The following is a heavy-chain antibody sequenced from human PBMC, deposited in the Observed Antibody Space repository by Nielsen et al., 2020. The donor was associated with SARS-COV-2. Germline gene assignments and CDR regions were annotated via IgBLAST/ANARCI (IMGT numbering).Heavy chain of an antibody. CDR1: GFTFGTSW. CDR3: VRDYFASFDY. CDR2: INTDGSNT. V-gene: IGHV3-74*01. J-gene: IGHJ4*02. Sequence: GGSLRLSCAASGFTFGTSWMSWVRQAPGKGLMVVSVINTDGSNTLYADSVKGRFTISRDNSRNTLHLQMNSLGAEDTAVYYCVRDYFASFDYWGQGTLVTVSS. D-gene: IGHD2/OR15-2a*01.